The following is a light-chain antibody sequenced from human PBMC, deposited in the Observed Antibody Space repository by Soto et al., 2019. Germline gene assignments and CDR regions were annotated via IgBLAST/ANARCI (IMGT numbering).Light chain of an antibody. CDR2: AAS. CDR3: QQYHNYPVT. CDR1: QDIGTF. V-gene: IGKV1-39*01. J-gene: IGKJ4*01. Sequence: DFQMTQSPSSLSASVGDTVTITCRASQDIGTFLNWYQQKPGKAPKLLIYAASDLLSGVSSRFSGSGSGTDFTLTISSLQPEDFATYYCQQYHNYPVTFGGGTKVEIK.